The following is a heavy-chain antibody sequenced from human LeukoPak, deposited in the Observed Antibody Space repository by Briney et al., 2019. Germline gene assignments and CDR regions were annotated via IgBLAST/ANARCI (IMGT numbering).Heavy chain of an antibody. CDR2: ISAYNGNT. Sequence: ASVKVSCKASGYTFTSYGISWVRQAPGQGLEWMGWISAYNGNTNYAQKLQGRVTMTTDTSTSTAYMELRSLRSDDTAVYYCARGGYYDSSGYYNYYYYYGMDAWGQGTTVTVSS. CDR3: ARGGYYDSSGYYNYYYYYGMDA. D-gene: IGHD3-22*01. V-gene: IGHV1-18*01. CDR1: GYTFTSYG. J-gene: IGHJ6*02.